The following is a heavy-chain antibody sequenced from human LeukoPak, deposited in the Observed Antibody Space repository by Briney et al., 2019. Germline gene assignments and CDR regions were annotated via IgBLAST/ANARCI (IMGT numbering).Heavy chain of an antibody. CDR3: RGSTAVATTLGNGFDY. CDR2: INHSRST. J-gene: IGHJ4*02. V-gene: IGHV4-34*01. D-gene: IGHD6-19*01. CDR1: GGSFSGYY. Sequence: SETLSLTCAVHGGSFSGYYWSWIPQPPGKGLEWIGEINHSRSTNYHPSLKSRVTISVDTSKNQFSLKLSSVTAADTAVYYCRGSTAVATTLGNGFDYWGQGTLVTVSS.